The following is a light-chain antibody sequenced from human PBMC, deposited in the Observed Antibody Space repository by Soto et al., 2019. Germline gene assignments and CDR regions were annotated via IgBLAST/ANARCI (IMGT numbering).Light chain of an antibody. V-gene: IGKV1-5*01. CDR3: QQYNSYWT. CDR2: DAS. CDR1: QSMSSW. Sequence: DIQMTQSPSTLSASVGDRVTITCRASQSMSSWLAWYQQKPGKAPKLLIYDASSLESGVPSRFSGSGSGTEFTLTISSLQPDDFATYYCQQYNSYWTFVQGTKVEIK. J-gene: IGKJ1*01.